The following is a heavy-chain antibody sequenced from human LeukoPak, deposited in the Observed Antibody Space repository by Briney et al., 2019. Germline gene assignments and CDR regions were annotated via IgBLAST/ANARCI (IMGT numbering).Heavy chain of an antibody. CDR2: IIPIFGTA. CDR3: ARDHQLLLQYYFDY. J-gene: IGHJ4*02. V-gene: IGHV1-69*01. CDR1: GGTFSSYA. Sequence: ASVKVSCKASGGTFSSYAISWVRQAPGQGLEWMGGIIPIFGTANYAQKFQGRVTITADESTSTAYMELSSLRSEDTAVYYCARDHQLLLQYYFDYWGQGTLVTVSS. D-gene: IGHD2-15*01.